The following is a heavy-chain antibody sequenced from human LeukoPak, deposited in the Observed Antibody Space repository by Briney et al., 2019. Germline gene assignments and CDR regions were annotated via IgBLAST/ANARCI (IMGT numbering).Heavy chain of an antibody. CDR3: AKKPATIKFPFDI. J-gene: IGHJ4*02. CDR2: STTGGYT. Sequence: QPGGSLRLSCAASGFTFSSYAMSWVRQAPGKGLEWVSASTTGGYTEDADSVKGRFTISRDNSQNTLFLQMHSLRAEDTAVYYCAKKPATIKFPFDIWGQGTLVTVSP. V-gene: IGHV3-23*01. CDR1: GFTFSSYA. D-gene: IGHD5-24*01.